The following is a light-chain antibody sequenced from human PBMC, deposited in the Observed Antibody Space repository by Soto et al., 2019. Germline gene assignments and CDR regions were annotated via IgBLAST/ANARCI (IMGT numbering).Light chain of an antibody. CDR2: EVY. CDR3: ASYAGSNNWGV. Sequence: QSVLTQPPSASGSPGQSVTISCTGTSNDVGGYNYVSWYQQYPGKAPKLIIYEVYKRPSGVPDRFSGSKSGNTASLTVSGLQAEDEADYYCASYAGSNNWGVFGGGTKLTVL. J-gene: IGLJ3*02. CDR1: SNDVGGYNY. V-gene: IGLV2-8*01.